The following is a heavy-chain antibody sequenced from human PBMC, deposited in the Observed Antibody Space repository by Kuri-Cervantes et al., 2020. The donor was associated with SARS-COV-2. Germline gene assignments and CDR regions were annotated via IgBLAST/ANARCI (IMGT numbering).Heavy chain of an antibody. J-gene: IGHJ4*02. D-gene: IGHD2-8*01. CDR1: EGTLSKYA. V-gene: IGHV1-69*05. CDR2: IIPKFGTP. Sequence: SVKVSCKASEGTLSKYAISWVRQAPGQGLEWMGGIIPKFGTPYYAQKFQGRLSVTTDESTSTAYMGLSSLRSDDTALYYCARDQQMVYAAWGAIDYWGQGTLVTVSS. CDR3: ARDQQMVYAAWGAIDY.